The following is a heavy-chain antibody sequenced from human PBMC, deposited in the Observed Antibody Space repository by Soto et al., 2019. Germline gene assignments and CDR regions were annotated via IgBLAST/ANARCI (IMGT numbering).Heavy chain of an antibody. V-gene: IGHV4-31*03. Sequence: QVQLQESGPGLVKPSQTLSLTCTVSGGSISSGGYYWSWIRQHPGKGLEWIGYIYYSGSTYYNPSLKSRVTISVDTSENQFSLKLSSVTTADTAVYYCARATGSTRFLEWRYFDYWGQGTLVTVSS. D-gene: IGHD3-3*01. CDR1: GGSISSGGYY. J-gene: IGHJ4*02. CDR3: ARATGSTRFLEWRYFDY. CDR2: IYYSGST.